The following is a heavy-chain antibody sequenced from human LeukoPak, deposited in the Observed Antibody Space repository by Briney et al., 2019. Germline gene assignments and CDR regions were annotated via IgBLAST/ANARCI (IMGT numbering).Heavy chain of an antibody. V-gene: IGHV1-2*02. CDR2: INPNSGGT. D-gene: IGHD6-6*01. J-gene: IGHJ4*02. Sequence: ASVKVSCKASGYTFAGYYMHWVRQAPGQGLEWMGWINPNSGGTNYAQKFRGRVTMTRDTSISTAYMELSRLRSDDTAVYYCAAGAARHPHFGYWGQGTLVTVSS. CDR1: GYTFAGYY. CDR3: AAGAARHPHFGY.